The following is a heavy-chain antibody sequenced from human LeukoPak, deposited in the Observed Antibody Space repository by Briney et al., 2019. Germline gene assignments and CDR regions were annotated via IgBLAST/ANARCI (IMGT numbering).Heavy chain of an antibody. CDR2: IYYSGST. D-gene: IGHD3-22*01. J-gene: IGHJ5*02. CDR3: ARDKFYDSSGSSRWSDP. V-gene: IGHV4-59*01. CDR1: GGSISSYY. Sequence: SETLSLTCTVSGGSISSYYWSWIRQPPGKGLEWTGYIYYSGSTNYNPSLKSRVTISVDTSKNQFSLKLSSVTAADTAVYYCARDKFYDSSGSSRWSDPWGQGTLVTVSP.